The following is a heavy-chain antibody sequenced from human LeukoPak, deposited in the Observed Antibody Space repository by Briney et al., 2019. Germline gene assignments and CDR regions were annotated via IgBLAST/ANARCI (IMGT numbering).Heavy chain of an antibody. CDR1: GGSISSYY. J-gene: IGHJ4*02. D-gene: IGHD2-15*01. CDR3: AREDCSGGSCSLGD. V-gene: IGHV4-59*01. CDR2: IYYSGST. Sequence: PSETLSLTCTVSGGSISSYYWSWIRQPPGKGLEWIGYIYYSGSTNYNPSLKSRVTISVDTSKNQFSLKLSSVTAADTAVYYCAREDCSGGSCSLGDWGQGTLVTVSS.